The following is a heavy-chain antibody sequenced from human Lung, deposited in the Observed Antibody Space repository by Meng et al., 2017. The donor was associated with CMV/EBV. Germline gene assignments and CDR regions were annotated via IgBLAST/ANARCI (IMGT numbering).Heavy chain of an antibody. CDR1: GFTFDDYT. CDR2: ISWNSAIR. V-gene: IGHV3-9*01. J-gene: IGHJ6*02. Sequence: GGSLRLXXAASGFTFDDYTMYWVRQTPGKGLEWVSAISWNSAIRDYAGSVKGRFIISRDNAKKTLYLQMNTLRIEDTALYYCARAQKSALMTGMGVWGQGTTVTV. D-gene: IGHD3-3*01. CDR3: ARAQKSALMTGMGV.